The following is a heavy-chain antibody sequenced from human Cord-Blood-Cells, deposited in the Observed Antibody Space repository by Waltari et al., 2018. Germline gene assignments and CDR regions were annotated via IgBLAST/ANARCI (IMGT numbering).Heavy chain of an antibody. Sequence: QVQLVQSGAEVKKPGASVKVSCKASGYTFTGYYMHWVRQAPGQGLEWMGWINPNSGGTNYAQKVQGRVTMTRDTSISTAYMELSRLRSDDTAVYYCARSPPVDTADAFDIWGQGTMVTVSS. D-gene: IGHD5-18*01. CDR3: ARSPPVDTADAFDI. J-gene: IGHJ3*02. CDR2: INPNSGGT. CDR1: GYTFTGYY. V-gene: IGHV1-2*02.